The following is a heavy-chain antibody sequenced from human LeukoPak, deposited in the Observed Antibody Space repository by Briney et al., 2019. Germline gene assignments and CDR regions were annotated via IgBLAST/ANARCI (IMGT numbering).Heavy chain of an antibody. J-gene: IGHJ4*02. CDR1: GDSVSSNSAA. CDR3: ARERTLPYDYVWGSYRTHFDY. D-gene: IGHD3-16*02. V-gene: IGHV6-1*01. CDR2: TYYRSKWHN. Sequence: SQTLSLTCAISGDSVSSNSAAWNWIRQSPSRGLEWLGRTYYRSKWHNDYAVSVKSRIAINPDTSKNQFSLQLNSVTPEDTAVYYCARERTLPYDYVWGSYRTHFDYWGQGTLVTVSS.